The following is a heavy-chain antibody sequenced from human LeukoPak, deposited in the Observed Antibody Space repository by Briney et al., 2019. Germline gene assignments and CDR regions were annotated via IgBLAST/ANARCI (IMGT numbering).Heavy chain of an antibody. CDR3: ATVFSSSNEFFDY. Sequence: PGGSLRLSCAASGFTFSDYAMSWVRQAPGKGLEWVSAISGSGGSTYYADPVKGRFTISRDNSKNTLYLQMNGLRAEDTAVYYCATVFSSSNEFFDYWGQGALVTVSS. J-gene: IGHJ4*02. D-gene: IGHD2-2*01. CDR2: ISGSGGST. CDR1: GFTFSDYA. V-gene: IGHV3-23*01.